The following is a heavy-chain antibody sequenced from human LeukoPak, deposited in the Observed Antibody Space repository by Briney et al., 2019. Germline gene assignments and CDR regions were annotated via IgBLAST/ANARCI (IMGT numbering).Heavy chain of an antibody. D-gene: IGHD5-12*01. J-gene: IGHJ5*02. CDR3: ARSIVATITGVMDWFDP. Sequence: SETLSLTCAVYGGSFSGYYWSWIRQPAGKGLEWIGRIYTSGSTNYNPSLKSRVTMSVDTSKNQFSLKLSSVTAADTAVYYCARSIVATITGVMDWFDPWGQGTLVTVSS. V-gene: IGHV4-59*10. CDR1: GGSFSGYY. CDR2: IYTSGST.